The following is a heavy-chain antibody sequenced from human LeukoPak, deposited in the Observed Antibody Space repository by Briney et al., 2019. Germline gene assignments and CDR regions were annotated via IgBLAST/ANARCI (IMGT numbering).Heavy chain of an antibody. V-gene: IGHV4-34*01. Sequence: SETLSLTCAVYGGSFSGYYWSWIRQPPGKGLEWIGEINHSGSTNYNPSLKSRVTISVDTSKNQFSLTLSSVTAADTAVYYCARGSRGRYYYGSGSYYNPPHYYYYGMDVWGKGTTVTVSS. CDR3: ARGSRGRYYYGSGSYYNPPHYYYYGMDV. D-gene: IGHD3-10*01. J-gene: IGHJ6*04. CDR2: INHSGST. CDR1: GGSFSGYY.